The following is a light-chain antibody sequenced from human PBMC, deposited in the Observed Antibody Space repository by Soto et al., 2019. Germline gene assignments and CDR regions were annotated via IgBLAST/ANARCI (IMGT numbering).Light chain of an antibody. CDR2: AAS. J-gene: IGKJ3*01. CDR3: QQSYSTPFT. Sequence: DIQMTQSPSSLSASVGDRVTITCRASQSISSYLNWYQQKPGKAPKLLVYAASSLQSGVPSRFSGSGSGTAFTLTISSLQPEDFATCYWQQSYSTPFTFGPGTKVDIK. V-gene: IGKV1-39*01. CDR1: QSISSY.